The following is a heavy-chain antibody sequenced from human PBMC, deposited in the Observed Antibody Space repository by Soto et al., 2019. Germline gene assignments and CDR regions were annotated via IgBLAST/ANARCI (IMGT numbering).Heavy chain of an antibody. J-gene: IGHJ6*02. CDR3: ARVPGYASPWYSSGWYHYYYYYGMDV. CDR1: GLIFNNYA. Sequence: GGSLRLSCAASGLIFNNYAMSWVRQAPGRGLQWVSSISSSSSYIYYADSVKGRFTISRDNAKNSLYLQMNSLRAEDTAVYYCARVPGYASPWYSSGWYHYYYYYGMDVWGQGTTVTVSS. D-gene: IGHD6-19*01. CDR2: ISSSSSYI. V-gene: IGHV3-21*01.